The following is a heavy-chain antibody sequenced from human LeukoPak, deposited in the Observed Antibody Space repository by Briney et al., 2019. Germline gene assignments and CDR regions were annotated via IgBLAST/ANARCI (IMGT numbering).Heavy chain of an antibody. CDR2: INHSGST. CDR1: GGSFSGYY. CDR3: ARGPSSNWFDP. D-gene: IGHD6-6*01. V-gene: IGHV4-34*01. Sequence: SETLSLTCAVYGGSFSGYYWSWIRQPPGKGLEWIGEINHSGSTNYNPSLRSRVTISVDTSKNQFSLKLSSVTAADTAVYYCARGPSSNWFDPWGQGTLVTVSS. J-gene: IGHJ5*02.